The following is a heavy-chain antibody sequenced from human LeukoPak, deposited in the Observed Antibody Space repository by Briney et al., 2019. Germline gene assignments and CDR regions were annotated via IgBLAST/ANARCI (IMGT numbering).Heavy chain of an antibody. CDR1: GGSISSGSYY. CDR2: IYTSGST. Sequence: PSQTLSLTCTVSGGSISSGSYYWSWIRQPAGKGLEWIGRIYTSGSTNYNPSLKSRVTISVDTSKNQFSLKLSSVTAADTAVYYCARGFIAAAGKREKKGAFDIWGQGTMVTVSS. CDR3: ARGFIAAAGKREKKGAFDI. J-gene: IGHJ3*02. D-gene: IGHD6-13*01. V-gene: IGHV4-61*02.